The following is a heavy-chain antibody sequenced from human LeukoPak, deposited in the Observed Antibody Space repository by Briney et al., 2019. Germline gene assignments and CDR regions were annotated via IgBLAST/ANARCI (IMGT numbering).Heavy chain of an antibody. CDR1: GGSGYY. CDR2: INHSGST. Sequence: SETLSLTCAVYGGSGYYWSWIRQPPGKGLEWIGEINHSGSTYYNPSLKSRVTISVDTSKNQFSLKLTSVTAADTAVYYCARGSCSSTSCYVVGAFDIWGQGTMVTVSS. D-gene: IGHD2-2*01. V-gene: IGHV4-34*01. CDR3: ARGSCSSTSCYVVGAFDI. J-gene: IGHJ3*02.